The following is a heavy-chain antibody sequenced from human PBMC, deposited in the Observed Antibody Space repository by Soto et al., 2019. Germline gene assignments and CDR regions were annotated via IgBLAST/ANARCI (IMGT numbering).Heavy chain of an antibody. J-gene: IGHJ6*02. CDR1: GFTFSSYA. CDR2: ISYDGSNK. CDR3: ARDYYGSGRPKEGYYYYGMDV. Sequence: QVQLVESGGGVVQPGRSLRLSCAASGFTFSSYAMHWVRQAPGKGLEWVAVISYDGSNKYYADSVKGRFTISRDNSKNTLYLQMNSLRAEDTAVYYCARDYYGSGRPKEGYYYYGMDVWGQGTTVTVSS. V-gene: IGHV3-30-3*01. D-gene: IGHD3-10*01.